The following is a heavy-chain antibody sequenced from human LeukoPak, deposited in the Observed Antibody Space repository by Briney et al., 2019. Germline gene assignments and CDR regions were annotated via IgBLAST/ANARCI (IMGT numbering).Heavy chain of an antibody. CDR2: IYHSGST. Sequence: SETLSLTCAVSGGSISSGGYSWSWIRQPPGKGLEWIGYIYHSGSTYYNPSLKSRVTISVDRSKNQFSLKLSSVTAADTAVYYCAREGRWFGEFDYWGQGTVVTVSS. CDR3: AREGRWFGEFDY. J-gene: IGHJ4*02. V-gene: IGHV4-30-2*01. D-gene: IGHD3-10*01. CDR1: GGSISSGGYS.